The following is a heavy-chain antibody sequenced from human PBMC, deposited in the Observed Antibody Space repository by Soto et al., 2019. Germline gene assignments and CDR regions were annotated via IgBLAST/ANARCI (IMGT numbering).Heavy chain of an antibody. Sequence: ASVKVSCKASGYSFTNYAMHWVRQAPGQSLEWMGWINAANGNTKYSQKFQGRVTITRDTSASTAYMELSGLRPEDAAVYYCAGTMWSGELKKYYYGMDVWGQGTTVTVSS. CDR2: INAANGNT. D-gene: IGHD3-10*01. CDR3: AGTMWSGELKKYYYGMDV. J-gene: IGHJ6*02. CDR1: GYSFTNYA. V-gene: IGHV1-3*01.